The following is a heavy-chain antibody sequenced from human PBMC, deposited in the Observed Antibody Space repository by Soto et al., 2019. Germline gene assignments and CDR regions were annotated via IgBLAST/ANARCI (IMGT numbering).Heavy chain of an antibody. V-gene: IGHV1-2*02. J-gene: IGHJ6*02. CDR2: INPNSGGT. CDR1: FTSYG. D-gene: IGHD3-22*01. Sequence: FTSYGISWVRQAPGQGLEWMGWINPNSGGTNYAQKFQGRVTMTRDTSISTAYMELSRLRSDDTTVYYCARSRAAMIEVDLPYYYYGMDVWGQGTTVTVSS. CDR3: ARSRAAMIEVDLPYYYYGMDV.